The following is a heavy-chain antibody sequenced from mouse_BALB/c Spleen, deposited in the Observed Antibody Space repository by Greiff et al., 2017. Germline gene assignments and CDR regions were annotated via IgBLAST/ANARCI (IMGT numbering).Heavy chain of an antibody. J-gene: IGHJ3*01. CDR1: GFTFSSYG. Sequence: EVQLVESGGDLVKPGGSLKLSCAASGFTFSSYGMSWVRQTPDKRLEWVATISSGGSYTYYPDSVKGRFTISRDNAKNTLYLQMSSLKSEDTAMYYCARRNYGSSYVGFAYWGQGTLVTVSA. D-gene: IGHD1-1*01. V-gene: IGHV5-6*01. CDR3: ARRNYGSSYVGFAY. CDR2: ISSGGSYT.